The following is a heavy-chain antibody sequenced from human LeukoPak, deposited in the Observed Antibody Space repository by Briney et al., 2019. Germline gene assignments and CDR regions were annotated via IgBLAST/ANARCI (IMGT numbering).Heavy chain of an antibody. CDR1: GYTFTGYY. V-gene: IGHV1-2*02. J-gene: IGHJ3*02. CDR2: INPNSGVT. D-gene: IGHD1-1*01. Sequence: AASVKVSCKASGYTFTGYYMHWVRQAPGQGLEWMGYINPNSGVTNSAPKFQGRVTMTRDTSISTAYMELSRLRSDDTAVYYCARNNLGAFDIWGQGTMVTVSS. CDR3: ARNNLGAFDI.